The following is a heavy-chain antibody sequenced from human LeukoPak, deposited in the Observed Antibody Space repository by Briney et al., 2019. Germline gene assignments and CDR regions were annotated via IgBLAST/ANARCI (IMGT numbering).Heavy chain of an antibody. CDR1: GYPFTSYW. CDR3: ARGYYYDSSGYPDY. CDR2: IYPGDSDT. J-gene: IGHJ4*02. V-gene: IGHV5-51*01. Sequence: GESLKISCKGSGYPFTSYWIGWVRPMPGKGLEWMGIIYPGDSDTRYSPSFQGQVSISADKSINTAYLQWSTLKASDTTMYYCARGYYYDSSGYPDYWGQGTQVTVSS. D-gene: IGHD3-22*01.